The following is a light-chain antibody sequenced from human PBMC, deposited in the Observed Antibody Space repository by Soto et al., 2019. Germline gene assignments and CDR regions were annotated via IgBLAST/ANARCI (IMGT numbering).Light chain of an antibody. CDR3: QQYANSPST. V-gene: IGKV3-20*01. Sequence: EIVLTQSPGTLSLSPGEKATLSCRASQSVGSSLAWYQQTPGQAPRLLIYGGSSRATGIPDRFSGSGSGTDFTLTISRLEPEDFAVYCCQQYANSPSTFGQGTKVE. J-gene: IGKJ1*01. CDR1: QSVGSS. CDR2: GGS.